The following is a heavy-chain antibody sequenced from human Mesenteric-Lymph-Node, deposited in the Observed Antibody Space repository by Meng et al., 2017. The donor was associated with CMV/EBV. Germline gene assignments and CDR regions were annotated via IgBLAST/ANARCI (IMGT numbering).Heavy chain of an antibody. J-gene: IGHJ3*02. CDR2: TYYRSKWYN. D-gene: IGHD2-2*01. V-gene: IGHV6-1*01. CDR1: GDSVSSNSAA. CDR3: ARVWGFDCSSTSCYSNAFEI. Sequence: LRLSCAISGDSVSSNSAAWNWIRQSPSRGLEWLGRTYYRSKWYNDYAVSVKSRITINPDTSKNQFSLQLNSVTPEDTAVYYCARVWGFDCSSTSCYSNAFEIWGQGTVVTVSS.